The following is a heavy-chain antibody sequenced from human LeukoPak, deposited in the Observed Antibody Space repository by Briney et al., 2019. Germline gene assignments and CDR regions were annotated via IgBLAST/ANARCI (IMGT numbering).Heavy chain of an antibody. V-gene: IGHV3-33*01. CDR2: IWYDGSNK. J-gene: IGHJ4*02. CDR3: ARDGAFSLRFLEWLDY. Sequence: GGSLRLPCAASGFTFSSYGMHWVRQAPGKGLEWVAVIWYDGSNKYYADSVKGRFTISRDNSKNTLYLQMNSLRAEDTAVYYCARDGAFSLRFLEWLDYWGQGTLVTVSS. CDR1: GFTFSSYG. D-gene: IGHD3-3*01.